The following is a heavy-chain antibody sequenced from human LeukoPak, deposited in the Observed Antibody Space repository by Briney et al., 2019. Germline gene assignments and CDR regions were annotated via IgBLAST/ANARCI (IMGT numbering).Heavy chain of an antibody. CDR3: ARDLHPCYDSSGFPFDF. V-gene: IGHV1-18*01. CDR2: ISAYKGNT. CDR1: GYTFTSYG. J-gene: IGHJ4*02. D-gene: IGHD3-22*01. Sequence: ASVKVSCKASGYTFTSYGINWVRQAPGQGLEWMGWISAYKGNTNYVQKHQGRLTLTTDTSTSTAYMELRSLRSDDTAVYYCARDLHPCYDSSGFPFDFWGQGTLVTVSS.